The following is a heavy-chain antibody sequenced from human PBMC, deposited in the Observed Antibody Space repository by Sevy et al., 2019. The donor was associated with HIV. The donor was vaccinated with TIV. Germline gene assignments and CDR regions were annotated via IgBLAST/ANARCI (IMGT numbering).Heavy chain of an antibody. Sequence: GGSLRLSCAASGFSISNNYTAWVRQAPGKGLEWVSVMYSGGSPYYADSVKGRFALSRDMSKNTVYLQMNSLRTEDTXXXXXXXXXXXXXSCTAFDPWGQGTLVTVSS. CDR2: MYSGGSP. CDR3: XXXXXXXXSCTAFDP. J-gene: IGHJ5*02. V-gene: IGHV3-53*01. CDR1: GFSISNNY.